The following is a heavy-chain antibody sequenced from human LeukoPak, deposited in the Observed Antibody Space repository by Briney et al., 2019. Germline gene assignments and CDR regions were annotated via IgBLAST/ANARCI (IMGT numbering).Heavy chain of an antibody. CDR1: GYTFTGYY. D-gene: IGHD3-10*01. V-gene: IGHV1-2*06. CDR2: INPNSGGT. J-gene: IGHJ4*02. Sequence: RASVKVSCXASGYTFTGYYMHWVRLAPGQGLEWMGRINPNSGGTNYAQKFQGRVTMTRDTSISTAYMELSRLRSDDTAVYYCARVGFDGSGSYYNSWGQGTLVTVSS. CDR3: ARVGFDGSGSYYNS.